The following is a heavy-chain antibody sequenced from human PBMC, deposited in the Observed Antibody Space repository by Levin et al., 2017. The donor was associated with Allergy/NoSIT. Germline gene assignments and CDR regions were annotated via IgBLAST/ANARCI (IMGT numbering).Heavy chain of an antibody. CDR1: GYSFTSYW. CDR3: ARQPERSFPRGFSGEFDY. J-gene: IGHJ4*02. D-gene: IGHD3-10*01. V-gene: IGHV5-51*01. CDR2: IYPGDSDT. Sequence: GGSLRLSCKGSGYSFTSYWIGWVRQMPGKGLEWMGIIYPGDSDTRYSPSFQGQVTISADKSISTAYLQWSSLKASDTAMYYCARQPERSFPRGFSGEFDYWGQGTLVTVSS.